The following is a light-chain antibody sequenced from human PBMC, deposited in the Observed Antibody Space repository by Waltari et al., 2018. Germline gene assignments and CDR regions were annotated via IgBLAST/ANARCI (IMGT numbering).Light chain of an antibody. CDR3: SSYTTRSILL. CDR2: DVA. V-gene: IGLV2-14*03. J-gene: IGLJ2*01. Sequence: QSALTQPVSVSGSPGQSITISCTGTSSDVGGYNYVAWYKQHPNKAPKVIIYDVANRPFGVSNRFSGSKSGSTASLTISGLQTEDEAYYYCSSYTTRSILLFGGGTKVTVL. CDR1: SSDVGGYNY.